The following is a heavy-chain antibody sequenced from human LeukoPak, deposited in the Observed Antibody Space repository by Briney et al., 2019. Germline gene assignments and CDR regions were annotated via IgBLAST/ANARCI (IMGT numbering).Heavy chain of an antibody. CDR1: GFTFSSYA. J-gene: IGHJ4*02. V-gene: IGHV3-23*01. CDR2: ISGSGGST. D-gene: IGHD6-13*01. Sequence: GGSLRLSCAASGFTFSSYAMSWVRQAPGKGLEWVSAISGSGGSTYYADSVKGRFTISRDNSKNTLYLQMNSLRAEDTAAYYCAKDLSKGRIAAAGSFDYWGQGTLVTVSS. CDR3: AKDLSKGRIAAAGSFDY.